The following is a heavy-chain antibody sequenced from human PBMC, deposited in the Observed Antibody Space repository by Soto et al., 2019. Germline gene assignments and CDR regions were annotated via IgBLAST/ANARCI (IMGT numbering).Heavy chain of an antibody. D-gene: IGHD4-17*01. CDR3: AKDMGLYYGYYFDY. J-gene: IGHJ4*02. Sequence: GSLRLSCAVSGFTFSSYAMSWVRQAPGKGLEWVSAITYSGGSTYYADSVKGRFTISRDNSKNTLYLQMNSLRAEDTAVYYCAKDMGLYYGYYFDYWGQGTLVTV. V-gene: IGHV3-23*01. CDR1: GFTFSSYA. CDR2: ITYSGGST.